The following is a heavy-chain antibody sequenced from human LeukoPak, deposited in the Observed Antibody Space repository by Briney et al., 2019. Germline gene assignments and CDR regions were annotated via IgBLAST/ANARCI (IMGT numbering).Heavy chain of an antibody. D-gene: IGHD2-2*02. J-gene: IGHJ4*02. Sequence: PSETLSLTCTVSGGSISDYYWSWIRQPPEKGMEWIAYIYSSGTINYNPSLKSRVTMSLDTSKNQFSLKLSSVTAADTAVYYCAVGPTAISINYWGQGTLVTVSS. CDR2: IYSSGTI. CDR1: GGSISDYY. CDR3: AVGPTAISINY. V-gene: IGHV4-59*01.